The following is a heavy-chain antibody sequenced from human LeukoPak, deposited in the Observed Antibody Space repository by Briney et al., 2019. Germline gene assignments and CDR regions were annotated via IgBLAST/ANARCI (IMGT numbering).Heavy chain of an antibody. CDR1: GGTFSSYA. J-gene: IGHJ4*02. V-gene: IGHV1-69*04. D-gene: IGHD6-19*01. CDR2: IIPILGIA. CDR3: ASLEPSNTWLSGNYDY. Sequence: SVKVSCKASGGTFSSYAIIWVRQAPGQGLEWMGRIIPILGIANYAQKFQGRVTITADKSTSTAYMELSSLRSEDTAVYYCASLEPSNTWLSGNYDYWGQGTLATVSS.